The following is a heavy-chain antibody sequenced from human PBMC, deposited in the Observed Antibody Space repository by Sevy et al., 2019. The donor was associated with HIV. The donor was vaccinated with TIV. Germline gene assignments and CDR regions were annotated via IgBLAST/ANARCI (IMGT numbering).Heavy chain of an antibody. V-gene: IGHV5-51*01. D-gene: IGHD2-15*01. CDR1: GYSFTNYW. CDR3: ARHGCGGVSCYLSYYYYGMDV. Sequence: GESLKISCKGSGYSFTNYWIGWVRQMPGKGLEWMGIIYPGDSDTRYSPSFQGQVTISVDKSLSPAYLQWSSLRASDTAMYYWARHGCGGVSCYLSYYYYGMDVWGQGTTVTVSS. J-gene: IGHJ6*02. CDR2: IYPGDSDT.